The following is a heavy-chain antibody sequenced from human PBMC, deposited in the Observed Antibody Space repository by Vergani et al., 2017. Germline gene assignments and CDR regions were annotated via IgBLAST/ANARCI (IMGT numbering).Heavy chain of an antibody. Sequence: QVQLVQSGAEVKKPGSSVKVSCKASGGTFSSYTISWVRQAPGQGFEWMGRIIPILGIANYAQKCQGRVTITADKSTREAYMELSSLRSEETAVYYCARWADYYDSSGYYPSNAFDIWGQGTMVTVSS. CDR1: GGTFSSYT. J-gene: IGHJ3*02. V-gene: IGHV1-69*02. D-gene: IGHD3-22*01. CDR3: ARWADYYDSSGYYPSNAFDI. CDR2: IIPILGIA.